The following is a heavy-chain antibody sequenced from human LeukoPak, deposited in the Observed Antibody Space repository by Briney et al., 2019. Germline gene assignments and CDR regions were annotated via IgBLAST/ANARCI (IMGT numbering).Heavy chain of an antibody. D-gene: IGHD1-1*01. CDR3: ARALLGRYYGMDV. Sequence: PGGSLRLSCAASGFTFSSYSMNWVRQAPGKGLEWVSYISSSSSTIYYADSVKGRFTISRDNSKNTLYLQMNSLRAEDTAVYYCARALLGRYYGMDVWGQGTTVTVSS. V-gene: IGHV3-48*01. J-gene: IGHJ6*02. CDR1: GFTFSSYS. CDR2: ISSSSSTI.